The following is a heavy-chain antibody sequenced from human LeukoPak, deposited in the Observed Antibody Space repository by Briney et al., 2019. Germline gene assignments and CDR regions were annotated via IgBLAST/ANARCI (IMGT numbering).Heavy chain of an antibody. CDR2: ISYDGSNK. D-gene: IGHD5-18*01. CDR3: ARRGYSYGWGYFDY. Sequence: PGGSLRLSCAASGFTFSSYAMHWVRQAPGKGLEWVAVISYDGSNKYYADSVKGRFTISRDNSKNTLYLQMNSLRAEDTAVYYCARRGYSYGWGYFDYWGQGTLVTVSS. CDR1: GFTFSSYA. J-gene: IGHJ4*02. V-gene: IGHV3-30-3*01.